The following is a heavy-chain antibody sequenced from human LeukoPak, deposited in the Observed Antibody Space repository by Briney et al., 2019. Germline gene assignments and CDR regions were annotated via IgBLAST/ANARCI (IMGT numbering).Heavy chain of an antibody. V-gene: IGHV3-7*01. J-gene: IGHJ4*02. D-gene: IGHD1-26*01. CDR1: GFTVSSNY. CDR3: ARKMHVDAPVGPLDY. CDR2: IKQDGSEK. Sequence: GGSLRLPCAASGFTVSSNYMSWVRQAPGKGLEWVANIKQDGSEKYYVDSVKGRFTISKDNAENSLYLQMNSLRAEDTAVYYCARKMHVDAPVGPLDYWGQGTLLTVSS.